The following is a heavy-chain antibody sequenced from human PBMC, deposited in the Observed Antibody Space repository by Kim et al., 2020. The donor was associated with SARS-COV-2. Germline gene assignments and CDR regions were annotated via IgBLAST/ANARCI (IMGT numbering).Heavy chain of an antibody. CDR3: ARVIQPGIAAVYGY. D-gene: IGHD6-13*01. Sequence: ASVKVSCKASGYTFTSYGISWVRQAPGQGLEWMGWISAYNGNTNYAQKLQGRVTMTTDTSTSTAYMELRSLRSDDTAVYYCARVIQPGIAAVYGYWGQGTLVAVSS. J-gene: IGHJ4*02. CDR1: GYTFTSYG. V-gene: IGHV1-18*01. CDR2: ISAYNGNT.